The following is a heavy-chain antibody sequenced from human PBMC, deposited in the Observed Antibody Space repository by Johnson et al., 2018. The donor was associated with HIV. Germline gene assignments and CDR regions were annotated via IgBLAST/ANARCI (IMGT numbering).Heavy chain of an antibody. V-gene: IGHV3-13*01. Sequence: VQLVESGGGVVQVGRSLRLSCEASGFTFSRYGMHWVRQATGKGLEWVSAIGTAGDTYYPGSVKGRFTISRDNSKNTLYLQMNSLRAEDTAVYYCAREFVGYNGFDIWGQGTLVTVSS. CDR1: GFTFSRYG. D-gene: IGHD5-24*01. J-gene: IGHJ3*02. CDR3: AREFVGYNGFDI. CDR2: IGTAGDT.